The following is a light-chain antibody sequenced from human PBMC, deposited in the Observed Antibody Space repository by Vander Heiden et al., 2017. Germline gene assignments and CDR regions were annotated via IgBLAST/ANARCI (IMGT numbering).Light chain of an antibody. CDR2: DAS. J-gene: IGKJ4*01. CDR1: QSASTY. V-gene: IGKV3-11*01. CDR3: QQRSNWPPEAT. Sequence: EIVLTQSPATLSLSPWARATLSCSASQSASTYLAWYQHKPGQAPRLLIYDASTRAAGIPARFSGSAAGTDFTLTISSLEAEDFAVYYCQQRSNWPPEATFRGGTKVEIK.